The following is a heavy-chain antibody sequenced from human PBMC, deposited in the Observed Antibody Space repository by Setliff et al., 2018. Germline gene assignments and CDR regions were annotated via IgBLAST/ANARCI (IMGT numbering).Heavy chain of an antibody. D-gene: IGHD2-8*01. CDR3: VHNADFIGTFNT. J-gene: IGHJ3*01. CDR1: GFTLSEYG. V-gene: IGHV3-49*04. Sequence: GGSLRLSCTASGFTLSEYGMNWVRQAPGKGLEWVGFIRSKASGGTTEYAASVKGRFSISRDDSKNTVYLQMSSLKIEDTAVYYCVHNADFIGTFNTWGQGTMVTVSS. CDR2: IRSKASGGTT.